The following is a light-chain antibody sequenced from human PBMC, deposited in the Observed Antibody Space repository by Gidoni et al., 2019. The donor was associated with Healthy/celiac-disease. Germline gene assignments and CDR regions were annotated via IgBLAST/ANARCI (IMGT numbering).Light chain of an antibody. CDR2: QDS. Sequence: SYELTQPPSASVSPGQTASITCSGDKLGDKYACWYQQKPGQSPVLVIYQDSKRPSGIPERFSGSNSGNTATLTISGTQAMDEDDYYCQAWDSSTLVVFGGGTKLTVL. V-gene: IGLV3-1*01. J-gene: IGLJ2*01. CDR3: QAWDSSTLVV. CDR1: KLGDKY.